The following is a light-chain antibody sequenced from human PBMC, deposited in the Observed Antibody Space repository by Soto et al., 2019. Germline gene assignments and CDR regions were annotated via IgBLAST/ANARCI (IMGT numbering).Light chain of an antibody. J-gene: IGKJ1*01. CDR1: QSVNSNY. CDR3: QQYGGSPRT. CDR2: GAS. V-gene: IGKV3-20*01. Sequence: EIVLTQSPGTLSLSPGERASLSCRASQSVNSNYLAWYQQKPGQAPRLLIYGASSRATDIPDRFSGSGSGTDFTLTISRLEAEDFAVYSCQQYGGSPRTFGQGTKVEI.